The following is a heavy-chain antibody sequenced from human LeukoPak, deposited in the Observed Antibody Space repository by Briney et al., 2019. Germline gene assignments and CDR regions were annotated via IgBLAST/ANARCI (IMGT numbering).Heavy chain of an antibody. J-gene: IGHJ4*02. Sequence: AETLSLTCTVSGGSISSYYWSWIRQPPGKGLEWIGYIYYNGSTNYNPSLKSRVTITVDTSKNQSSLKQISLTAADATAYYCVRFYGSGKSDFDYWGQGTLVTVSS. CDR2: IYYNGST. V-gene: IGHV4-59*08. CDR1: GGSISSYY. CDR3: VRFYGSGKSDFDY. D-gene: IGHD3-10*01.